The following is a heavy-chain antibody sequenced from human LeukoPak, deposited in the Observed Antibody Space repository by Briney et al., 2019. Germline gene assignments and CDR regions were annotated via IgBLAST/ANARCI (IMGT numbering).Heavy chain of an antibody. J-gene: IGHJ4*02. CDR3: VRGLGYCSSTSCSFDY. CDR1: GGSFSGYY. D-gene: IGHD2-2*01. V-gene: IGHV4-34*01. CDR2: INHSGNT. Sequence: PSETLSLTCAVYGGSFSGYYWSWIRQPPGKGLEWIGEINHSGNTNYNPSLKSRVTISVDTSKNQFSLQLSSVTAADTAVYYCVRGLGYCSSTSCSFDYWGQGTLVTVSS.